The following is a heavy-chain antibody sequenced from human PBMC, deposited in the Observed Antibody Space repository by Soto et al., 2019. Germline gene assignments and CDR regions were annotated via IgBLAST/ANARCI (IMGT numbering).Heavy chain of an antibody. V-gene: IGHV1-69*08. Sequence: QVQLVQSGAEVKKPGSSVKVSCKASGGTFSSYTISWVRQAPGQGLEWMGRIIPILGIANYAQKFQGRVTMTADKSTSTAYMELSSLRSEDTAVYYCARDRVVVPAAISYFDYWGQGTLVTVSS. CDR1: GGTFSSYT. CDR3: ARDRVVVPAAISYFDY. CDR2: IIPILGIA. D-gene: IGHD2-2*01. J-gene: IGHJ4*02.